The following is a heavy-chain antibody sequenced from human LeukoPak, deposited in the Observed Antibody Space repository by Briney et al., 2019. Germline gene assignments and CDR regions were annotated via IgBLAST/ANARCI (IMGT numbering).Heavy chain of an antibody. D-gene: IGHD3-3*01. CDR1: GGSFSGYY. V-gene: IGHV4-34*01. CDR3: ARRYYDFWSGYHRYYFDY. CDR2: INHSGST. J-gene: IGHJ4*02. Sequence: SETLSLTCAVYGGSFSGYYWSWIRQPPGKGLEWIGEINHSGSTNYNPSLKSRVTISVDTSKNQFSLKLSSVTAADTAVYYCARRYYDFWSGYHRYYFDYWGQGTLVTVSS.